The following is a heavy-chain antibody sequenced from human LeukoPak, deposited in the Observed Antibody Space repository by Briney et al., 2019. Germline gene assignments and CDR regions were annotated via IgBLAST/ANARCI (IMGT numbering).Heavy chain of an antibody. D-gene: IGHD2-15*01. V-gene: IGHV4-31*03. CDR2: IYYSGST. J-gene: IGHJ5*02. CDR1: GGSISSGGYY. CDR3: ARGGVVAALYNWFDP. Sequence: PSETLSLTCTISGGSISSGGYYWSWIRQHPGKGLEWIGYIYYSGSTYYNPSLKSRVTISVDTSKNQFSLKLSSVTAADTAVYYCARGGVVAALYNWFDPWGQGTLVTVSS.